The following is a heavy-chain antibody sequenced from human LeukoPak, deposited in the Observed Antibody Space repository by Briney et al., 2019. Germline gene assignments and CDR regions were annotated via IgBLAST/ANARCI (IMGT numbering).Heavy chain of an antibody. CDR1: GFNFRNYW. CDR2: INPDGGGK. Sequence: PWGSLRLSCAASGFNFRNYWMGWVRQAPGKGLEWVANINPDGGGKIYGASVEGRFTISRDNAKNSPYLQMNSLRAEDTAMYFCARDGGRNFDYWGQGTLVTVSS. CDR3: ARDGGRNFDY. V-gene: IGHV3-7*01. J-gene: IGHJ4*02.